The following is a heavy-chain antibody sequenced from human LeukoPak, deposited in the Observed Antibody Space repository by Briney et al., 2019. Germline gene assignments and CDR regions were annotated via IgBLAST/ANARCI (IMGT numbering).Heavy chain of an antibody. J-gene: IGHJ6*02. CDR3: ARGIALVRGITYNAIDV. CDR2: IYTNGNT. D-gene: IGHD3-10*01. CDR1: GGPLSGYY. V-gene: IGHV4-4*07. Sequence: SETLSLTCTVSGGPLSGYYWVWFRQPAGKALEWVGHIYTNGNTNHNPSLKSRVTMSVDTSKNQFSLKLSSVTAADTAVYYCARGIALVRGITYNAIDVWGPGTTVTVSS.